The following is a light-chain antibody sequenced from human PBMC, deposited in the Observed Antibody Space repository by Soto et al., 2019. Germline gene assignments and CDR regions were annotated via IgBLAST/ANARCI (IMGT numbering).Light chain of an antibody. Sequence: DIQMTQSPSSLSASVGDRVTITCRASQSISSYLNWYQQKPGKAPKLLIYAASSLQSGVPSRFSGSGSGTDFTLTISSLQPEDFATYYCQQSYSTPLWTFGQGTNVEIK. CDR1: QSISSY. CDR3: QQSYSTPLWT. CDR2: AAS. J-gene: IGKJ1*01. V-gene: IGKV1-39*01.